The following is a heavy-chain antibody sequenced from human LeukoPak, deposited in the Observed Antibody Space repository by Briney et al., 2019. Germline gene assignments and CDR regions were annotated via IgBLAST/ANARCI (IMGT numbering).Heavy chain of an antibody. CDR2: VSETGST. CDR1: GGSFRSYN. J-gene: IGHJ6*03. D-gene: IGHD1-26*01. CDR3: ARQDALGKFPPPYYMDV. Sequence: SETLSLTCTVSGGSFRSYNWNWIRQPPGKGLEWIGYVSETGSTNYNSSLENRVTLSLDTSKSQVSLNLRSATVADTAVYYCARQDALGKFPPPYYMDVWGKGTTVIVS. V-gene: IGHV4-59*08.